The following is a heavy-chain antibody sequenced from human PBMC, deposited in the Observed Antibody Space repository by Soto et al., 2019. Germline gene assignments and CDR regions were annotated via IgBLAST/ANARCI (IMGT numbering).Heavy chain of an antibody. V-gene: IGHV3-74*01. J-gene: IGHJ3*02. CDR2: IKMDGSTI. Sequence: EVQLVESGGSLVQPGGSLRLSCVASGFTFSPFWMYWFRQSTGKGPVWFSRIKMDGSTIIYADSVKRRFTISRDNAKNTLHLQMNSLRDDDTAVYYFVRDRGFPDALDTWGQGTMVTVSS. CDR3: VRDRGFPDALDT. CDR1: GFTFSPFW. D-gene: IGHD2-15*01.